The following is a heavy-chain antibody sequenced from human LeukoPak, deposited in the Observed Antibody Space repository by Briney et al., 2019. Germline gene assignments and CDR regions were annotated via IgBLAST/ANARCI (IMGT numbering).Heavy chain of an antibody. CDR2: VTVRGTT. D-gene: IGHD2-2*01. CDR1: GGSFSGYY. V-gene: IGHV4-34*01. CDR3: SRGVRIPGPRIKDILVVPDGSAADFDV. Sequence: SETLRLSCAVYGGSFSGYYWTWIRQSPGTGLEWIGEVTVRGTTEYTPSPRGRVTISADKSKNQFFLNVKSLTAADTAIYYCSRGVRIPGPRIKDILVVPDGSAADFDVWGRGTIVTVSS. J-gene: IGHJ3*01.